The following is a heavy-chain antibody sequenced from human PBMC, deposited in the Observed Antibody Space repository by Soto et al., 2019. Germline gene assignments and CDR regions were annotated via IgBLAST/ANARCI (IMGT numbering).Heavy chain of an antibody. CDR3: ARGPLGTVVVAATSPIDY. CDR2: INHSGST. D-gene: IGHD2-15*01. CDR1: GGSFSGYY. J-gene: IGHJ4*02. V-gene: IGHV4-34*01. Sequence: QVQLQQWGAGLLKPSETLSLTCAVYGGSFSGYYWSWIRQPPGKGLEWMGEINHSGSTNYNPSLKSRVTISVDTSKNQFSLKLSSVTAADTAVYYCARGPLGTVVVAATSPIDYWGQGTLVTVSS.